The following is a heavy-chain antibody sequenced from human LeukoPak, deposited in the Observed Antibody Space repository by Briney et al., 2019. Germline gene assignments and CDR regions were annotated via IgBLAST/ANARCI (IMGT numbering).Heavy chain of an antibody. Sequence: SETLSLTCTVSGGSISSSSYYWSWIRQPAGKGLEWIGRIYTSGSTNYNPSLKSRVTISVDTSKNQFSLKLSSVTAADTAVYYCARDRLGAFDIWGQGTMVTVSS. D-gene: IGHD3-22*01. J-gene: IGHJ3*02. CDR1: GGSISSSSYY. CDR2: IYTSGST. CDR3: ARDRLGAFDI. V-gene: IGHV4-61*02.